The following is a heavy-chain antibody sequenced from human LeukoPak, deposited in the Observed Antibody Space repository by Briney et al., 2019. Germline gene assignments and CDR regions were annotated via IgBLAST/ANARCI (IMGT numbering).Heavy chain of an antibody. D-gene: IGHD3-10*01. CDR2: IYTSGST. J-gene: IGHJ4*02. CDR3: ANGDGSGSYYNPYYFDY. Sequence: SETLSLTCTVSGGSISSYYWSWIRQPPGKGLEWIGYIYTSGSTNYNPSLKSRVTISVDTSKNQFSLKLSSVTAADTAVYYCANGDGSGSYYNPYYFDYWGQGTLVTVSS. CDR1: GGSISSYY. V-gene: IGHV4-4*09.